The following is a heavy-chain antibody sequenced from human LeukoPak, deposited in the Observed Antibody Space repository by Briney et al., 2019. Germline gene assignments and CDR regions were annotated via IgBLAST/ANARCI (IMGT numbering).Heavy chain of an antibody. Sequence: PSETLSLTCTVSGGSISSSYYYWGWIRQPPGKGLEWIGSIYYSGSTYYNPSLKSRVTISVDTTKNQFSLKLSSVTAADTAVYYCARHGGVTIFGVVTPPGVWFDPWGQGTLVTVSS. CDR2: IYYSGST. V-gene: IGHV4-39*01. D-gene: IGHD3-3*01. CDR1: GGSISSSYYY. CDR3: ARHGGVTIFGVVTPPGVWFDP. J-gene: IGHJ5*02.